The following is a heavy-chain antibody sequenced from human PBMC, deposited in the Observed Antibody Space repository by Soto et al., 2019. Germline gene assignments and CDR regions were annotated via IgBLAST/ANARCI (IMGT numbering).Heavy chain of an antibody. J-gene: IGHJ4*02. CDR1: AYSISSGHY. CDR3: ARGYGGNFGY. D-gene: IGHD4-17*01. Sequence: SETLCITCVFSAYSISSGHYWAWVRQPPGKGLEWIGTLYHSGSTYSNPSLRSRVTISIDTSKTQFSLKLSSVTAADTAVYYCARGYGGNFGYWAQGTMVTVSS. CDR2: LYHSGST. V-gene: IGHV4-38-2*01.